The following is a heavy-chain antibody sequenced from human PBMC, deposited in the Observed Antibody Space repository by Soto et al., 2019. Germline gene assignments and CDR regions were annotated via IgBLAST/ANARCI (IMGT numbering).Heavy chain of an antibody. J-gene: IGHJ3*02. CDR1: GTSISNYY. D-gene: IGHD6-19*01. V-gene: IGHV4-59*01. Sequence: SETLALTCTVSGTSISNYYWNWIRQSPGKGLDWNWYINYSGNSKYNTSLKNLATISVDTSKNQFTPKLSSVTPADTTVHYCAREPWQWLGGCGFDIWGQATMVTV. CDR2: INYSGNS. CDR3: AREPWQWLGGCGFDI.